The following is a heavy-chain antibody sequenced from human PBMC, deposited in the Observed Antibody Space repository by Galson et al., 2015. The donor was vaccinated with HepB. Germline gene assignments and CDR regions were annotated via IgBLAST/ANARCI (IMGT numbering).Heavy chain of an antibody. CDR1: GFTFSDYY. D-gene: IGHD4-17*01. Sequence: SLRLTCAASGFTFSDYYMSWIRQAPGKGLEWVSYISSSGSTIYYADSVKGRFTISRDDSKNTLYLQMNSLRAEDTAVYYCARENDYGDSAIYFDNWGRGTLVTVSS. CDR3: ARENDYGDSAIYFDN. CDR2: ISSSGSTI. V-gene: IGHV3-11*04. J-gene: IGHJ4*02.